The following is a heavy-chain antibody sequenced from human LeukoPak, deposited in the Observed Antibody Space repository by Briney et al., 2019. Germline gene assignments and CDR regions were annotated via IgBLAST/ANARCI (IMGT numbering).Heavy chain of an antibody. Sequence: SVKVSCKASGGTFSSYAISWVRQAPGQGLERMGGIIPIFGTANYAQKFQGRVTITTDESTSTAYMELSSLRSEDTAVYYCASPERSSGYYYEYWGQGTLVTVSS. V-gene: IGHV1-69*05. J-gene: IGHJ4*02. CDR3: ASPERSSGYYYEY. D-gene: IGHD3-22*01. CDR2: IIPIFGTA. CDR1: GGTFSSYA.